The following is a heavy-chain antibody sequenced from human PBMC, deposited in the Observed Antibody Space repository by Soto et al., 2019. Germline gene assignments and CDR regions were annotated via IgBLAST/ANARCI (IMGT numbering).Heavy chain of an antibody. V-gene: IGHV3-23*01. D-gene: IGHD2-8*02. CDR2: ILVDGRT. Sequence: GVSLRLSCAASGFPCGSYDMTWVRQAPGKGLEWVSTILVDGRTFYVDSVKGRFTISRDNSRNTVYLQMNSLTAGDTALYYCAKATATGGGAFDFCGQGTMVTVSS. CDR3: AKATATGGGAFDF. CDR1: GFPCGSYD. J-gene: IGHJ3*01.